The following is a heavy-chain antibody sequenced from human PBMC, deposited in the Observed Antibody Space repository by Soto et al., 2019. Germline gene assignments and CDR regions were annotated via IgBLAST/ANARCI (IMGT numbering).Heavy chain of an antibody. CDR2: INHSGST. J-gene: IGHJ4*02. V-gene: IGHV4-34*01. CDR3: ARIVVVPAAMSSHFDY. CDR1: GGSFSGYY. Sequence: QVQLQQWGAGLLKPTETLSLTCAVYGGSFSGYYWSWIRQPPGKGLEWIGEINHSGSTNYNPSLKRLVTISVDTAKNQFSPKLSSVTAAHTAVYYCARIVVVPAAMSSHFDYWGQGTLVTVSS. D-gene: IGHD2-2*01.